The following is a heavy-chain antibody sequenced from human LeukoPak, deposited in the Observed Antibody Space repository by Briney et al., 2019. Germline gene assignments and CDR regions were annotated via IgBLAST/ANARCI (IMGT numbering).Heavy chain of an antibody. CDR3: ARDFDAFDM. Sequence: SETLSLTCTVSGGSISSHYWSWIRQPPGKGLEWIGYIYYSGSTNYNPSLKSQVTISVDTSKNQFSLKLSSVTAADTAVYYCARDFDAFDMWGHGTMVTVSS. V-gene: IGHV4-59*11. CDR1: GGSISSHY. CDR2: IYYSGST. J-gene: IGHJ3*02.